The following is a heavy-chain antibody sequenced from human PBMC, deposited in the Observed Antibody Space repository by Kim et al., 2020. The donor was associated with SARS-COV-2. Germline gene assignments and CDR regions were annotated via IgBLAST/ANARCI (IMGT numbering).Heavy chain of an antibody. CDR3: ARDKGYGSGSPPSYYYYYYMDV. CDR2: ISAYNGNT. D-gene: IGHD3-10*01. Sequence: ASVKVSCKASGYTFTSYGISWVRQAPGQGLEWMGWISAYNGNTNYAQKLQGRVTMTTDTSTSTAYMELRSLRSDDTAMYYCARDKGYGSGSPPSYYYYYYMDVWGKGTTVTVSS. V-gene: IGHV1-18*01. J-gene: IGHJ6*03. CDR1: GYTFTSYG.